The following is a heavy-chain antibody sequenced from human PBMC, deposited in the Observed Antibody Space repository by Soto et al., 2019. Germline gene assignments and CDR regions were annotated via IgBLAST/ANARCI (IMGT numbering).Heavy chain of an antibody. V-gene: IGHV3-30*18. CDR3: AKDTLENPFRWELLSYFDY. CDR1: GFSFINYG. Sequence: QVQLVESGGGVVQPGRSLRLSCSASGFSFINYGMHWVRQAPGKGLEWVAVISYDGSTKYHADSVKGRFTISRDNSQNTLSLQMNNLRAEDTAMYYCAKDTLENPFRWELLSYFDYCGQGTLVTVSS. CDR2: ISYDGSTK. D-gene: IGHD1-26*01. J-gene: IGHJ4*02.